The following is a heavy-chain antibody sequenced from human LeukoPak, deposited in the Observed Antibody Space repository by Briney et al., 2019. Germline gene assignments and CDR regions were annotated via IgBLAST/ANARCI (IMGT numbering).Heavy chain of an antibody. Sequence: GGSLRLSCAASGFTFSNYWMHWVRQAPGKGPVWVSRIKSDGSSTRFADSLQGRFTISRDNCKNTLYLQMNSLRAEDTAVYYCARGGDSSNWYPGYFDYWGQGALVTVSS. V-gene: IGHV3-74*01. J-gene: IGHJ4*02. CDR3: ARGGDSSNWYPGYFDY. CDR2: IKSDGSST. CDR1: GFTFSNYW. D-gene: IGHD6-13*01.